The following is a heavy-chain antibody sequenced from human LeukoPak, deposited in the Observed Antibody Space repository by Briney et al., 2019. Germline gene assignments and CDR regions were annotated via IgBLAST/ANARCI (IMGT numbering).Heavy chain of an antibody. J-gene: IGHJ4*02. Sequence: ASVKVSCKASGYTFTSYDINWVRQATGQGLEWMGWMNPNSGNTGYAQKFQGRVTMTRNTSISTAYMELSSLRSEDTAVYYCATPAKGYSYGANFDYWGQGTLVTVSS. CDR3: ATPAKGYSYGANFDY. D-gene: IGHD5-18*01. V-gene: IGHV1-8*01. CDR1: GYTFTSYD. CDR2: MNPNSGNT.